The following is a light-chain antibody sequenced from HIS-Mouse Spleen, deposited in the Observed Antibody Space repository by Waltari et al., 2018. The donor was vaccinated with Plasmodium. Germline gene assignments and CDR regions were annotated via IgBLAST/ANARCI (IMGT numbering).Light chain of an antibody. CDR2: GAS. CDR1: QSVSSN. CDR3: QQYNNWSFT. V-gene: IGKV3-15*01. J-gene: IGKJ3*01. Sequence: EIVMTQSPATLSVSPGERATLSCRASQSVSSNLAWYQQKRGQAPRLRIDGASTSATGIPARFSGSGSGTEFTLTISSLQSEDFAVYYCQQYNNWSFTFGPGTKVDIK.